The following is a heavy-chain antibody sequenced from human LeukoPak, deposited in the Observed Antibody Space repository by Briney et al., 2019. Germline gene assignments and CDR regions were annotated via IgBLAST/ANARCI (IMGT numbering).Heavy chain of an antibody. V-gene: IGHV3-23*01. J-gene: IGHJ3*02. Sequence: GGSLRLSCAASGFTFSSYAMSWVRQAPGKGLEWVSAISGSGGSTYYADSVKGRFTISRDNSKNTLYLHMNSLRAEDTAVYYCAKDLTSWLRDGLGAFDIWGQGTMVTVSS. CDR2: ISGSGGST. CDR3: AKDLTSWLRDGLGAFDI. D-gene: IGHD2-2*01. CDR1: GFTFSSYA.